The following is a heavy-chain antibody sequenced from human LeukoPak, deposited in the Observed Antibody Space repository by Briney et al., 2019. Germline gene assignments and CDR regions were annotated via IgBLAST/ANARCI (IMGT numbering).Heavy chain of an antibody. J-gene: IGHJ6*03. Sequence: GGSLRLSCAASGFTLSSYEMNWVRQAPGKGLEFISYISSSGTIIYYADSVKGRFTISRDNAKNSLYLQMNSLRTEATAVYYCVRDNSGWYRPALGRETAYYYYYYMDVWGKGTTVTVSS. D-gene: IGHD6-19*01. V-gene: IGHV3-48*03. CDR1: GFTLSSYE. CDR3: VRDNSGWYRPALGRETAYYYYYYMDV. CDR2: ISSSGTII.